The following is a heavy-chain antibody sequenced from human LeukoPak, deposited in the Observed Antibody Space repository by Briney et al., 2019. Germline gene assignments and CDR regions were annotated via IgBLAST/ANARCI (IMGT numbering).Heavy chain of an antibody. D-gene: IGHD6-13*01. J-gene: IGHJ4*02. CDR3: ATSGYSSSWSYLEIDY. V-gene: IGHV3-48*04. Sequence: GGSLRLSCAASGFTFSSYSMNWVRQAPGKGLEWVSYISSSSSTIYYADSVKGRFTISRDNAKNSLYLQMNSLRAEDTAVYYCATSGYSSSWSYLEIDYWGQGTLVTVSS. CDR1: GFTFSSYS. CDR2: ISSSSSTI.